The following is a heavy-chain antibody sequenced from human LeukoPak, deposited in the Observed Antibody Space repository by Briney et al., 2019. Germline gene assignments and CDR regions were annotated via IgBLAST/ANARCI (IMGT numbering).Heavy chain of an antibody. Sequence: PGRPLRLSCAASRFTFSSYAMHWVRQAPGKGLEWGAVISYDGSNKYYADSVKGRFTISRDNSKNTLYLQMNSLRAEDTAVYYCARDASWYLYFDYWGQGTLVTVS. D-gene: IGHD6-13*01. CDR1: RFTFSSYA. CDR2: ISYDGSNK. J-gene: IGHJ4*02. V-gene: IGHV3-30-3*01. CDR3: ARDASWYLYFDY.